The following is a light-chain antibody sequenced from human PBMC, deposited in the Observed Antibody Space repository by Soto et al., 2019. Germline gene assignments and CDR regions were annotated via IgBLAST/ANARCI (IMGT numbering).Light chain of an antibody. Sequence: QSALAQPASVSGSPGQSITISCSGTDRDIGDYNYVSWYQQLPGRAPKLMIYEVSNRPSGVSNRFSASKSGNTASLTISGLQAEDEADYYCSSYTPRSTHVFGTGTKVTVL. V-gene: IGLV2-14*01. CDR2: EVS. CDR3: SSYTPRSTHV. CDR1: DRDIGDYNY. J-gene: IGLJ1*01.